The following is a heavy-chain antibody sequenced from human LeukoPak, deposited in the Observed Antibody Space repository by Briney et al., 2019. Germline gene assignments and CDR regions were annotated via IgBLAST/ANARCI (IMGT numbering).Heavy chain of an antibody. J-gene: IGHJ3*02. V-gene: IGHV4-4*02. Sequence: SETLSLTCAVSGGSISSSNWWSWVRQPPGKGLEWIGEIYHSGSTNYNPSLKSRVTISVDKSKNQFSLKLSSVTAADTAVYYCATLCRGPNDAFDIWGQGTMVTVSS. CDR3: ATLCRGPNDAFDI. D-gene: IGHD2-15*01. CDR2: IYHSGST. CDR1: GGSISSSNW.